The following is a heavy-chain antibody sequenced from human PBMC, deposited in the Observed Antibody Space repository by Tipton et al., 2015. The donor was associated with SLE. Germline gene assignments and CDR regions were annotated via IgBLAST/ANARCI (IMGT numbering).Heavy chain of an antibody. CDR1: GGSFSGYY. V-gene: IGHV4-34*01. CDR3: AREMDSSGPTFDY. D-gene: IGHD6-19*01. CDR2: INHSGST. Sequence: TLSLTCAVYGGSFSGYYWSWIRQPPGKGLEWIGEINHSGSTNYNPSLKSRVTISVDTFKNQFSLKLSSVTAADTAVYYCAREMDSSGPTFDYWGQGTLVTVSS. J-gene: IGHJ4*02.